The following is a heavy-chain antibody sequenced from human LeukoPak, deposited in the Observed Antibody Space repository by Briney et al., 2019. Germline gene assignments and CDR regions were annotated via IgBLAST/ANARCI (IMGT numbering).Heavy chain of an antibody. CDR1: GFTFSSYG. CDR2: IWYDGGNT. CDR3: ARDRYCTNDVCYSQFDY. Sequence: GRSLRLSCAASGFTFSSYGMHWVRQAQAPGKGLEWVAVIWYDGGNTYYADSVKGRFTISRDNSKNTLYLQMDSLRAEDTAVYYCARDRYCTNDVCYSQFDYWGQGTLVTVSS. J-gene: IGHJ4*02. D-gene: IGHD2-8*01. V-gene: IGHV3-33*01.